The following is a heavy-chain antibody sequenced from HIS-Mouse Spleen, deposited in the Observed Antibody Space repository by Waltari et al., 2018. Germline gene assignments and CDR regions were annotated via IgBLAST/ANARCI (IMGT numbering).Heavy chain of an antibody. V-gene: IGHV4-4*07. D-gene: IGHD3-3*01. CDR1: GGSISSYY. Sequence: QVQLQESGPGLVKPSETLSLTCTVSGGSISSYYWSWIRQPAGTGLAWIGRIYTSGSTNYDPHLKSRVTMSVDTSKNQFSLKLSSVTAADTAVYYCARDFHDFWSGYYGGDKKHDAFDIWGQGTMVTVSS. CDR3: ARDFHDFWSGYYGGDKKHDAFDI. CDR2: IYTSGST. J-gene: IGHJ3*02.